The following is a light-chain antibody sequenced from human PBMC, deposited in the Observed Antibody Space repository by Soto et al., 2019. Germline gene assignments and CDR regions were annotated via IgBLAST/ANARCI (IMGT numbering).Light chain of an antibody. V-gene: IGKV1-33*01. CDR2: DAS. J-gene: IGKJ4*01. CDR3: QQYEDLPLT. Sequence: DVQLTQSPSTLSASVGDRVAITCQASQSIFNYLNWFQHRPGTAPQLLISDASHLEPGVPSRFSGQRSGTDFTLIITNLQPEDSATYYCQQYEDLPLTFGGGTRVEV. CDR1: QSIFNY.